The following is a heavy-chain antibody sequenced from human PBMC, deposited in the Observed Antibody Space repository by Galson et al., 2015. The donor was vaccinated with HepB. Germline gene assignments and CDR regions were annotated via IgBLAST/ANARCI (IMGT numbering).Heavy chain of an antibody. V-gene: IGHV1-18*04. D-gene: IGHD2-2*02. CDR2: ISAYNGNT. J-gene: IGHJ6*02. Sequence: SVKVSCKASGYTFTSYGISWVRQAPGQGLEWMGWISAYNGNTNYAQKLQGRVTMTTDTSTSTAYMELRSLRSDDTAVYYCARYCSSTSCYMGYYGMDVWGQGTTVTVSS. CDR3: ARYCSSTSCYMGYYGMDV. CDR1: GYTFTSYG.